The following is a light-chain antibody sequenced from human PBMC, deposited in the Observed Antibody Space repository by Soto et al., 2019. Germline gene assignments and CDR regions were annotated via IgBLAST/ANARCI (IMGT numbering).Light chain of an antibody. CDR3: SSYASSSTGV. CDR2: EVS. J-gene: IGLJ1*01. V-gene: IGLV2-14*01. CDR1: SSDVGGYNY. Sequence: QLVLTQPASVSGSPGQSITISCTGTSSDVGGYNYVSWYQQHPGKAPQLMIYEVSNRPSGVSDRLSGSKSDNTASLTISGLQAEDEADYYCSSYASSSTGVFGTGTKLTVL.